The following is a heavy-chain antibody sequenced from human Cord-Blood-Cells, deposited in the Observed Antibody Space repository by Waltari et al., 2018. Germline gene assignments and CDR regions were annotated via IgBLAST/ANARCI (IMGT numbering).Heavy chain of an antibody. CDR1: GGSFSGYY. CDR3: AKGRYRDYYYYMDV. Sequence: QVQLQQWGAGLLKPSETLSLTCAVYGGSFSGYYWSWIRQPPGKGLEWIGEINHSESTNYNPSLKSRVTISVDTSKNQFSLKLSSVTAADTAVYYCAKGRYRDYYYYMDVWGKGTTVTVSS. D-gene: IGHD1-1*01. CDR2: INHSEST. J-gene: IGHJ6*03. V-gene: IGHV4-34*01.